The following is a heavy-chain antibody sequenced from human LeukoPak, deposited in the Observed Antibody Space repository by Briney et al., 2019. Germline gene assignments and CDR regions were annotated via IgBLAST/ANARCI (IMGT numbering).Heavy chain of an antibody. CDR1: GFTFSSYS. Sequence: GGSLRLSCAASGFTFSSYSMNWVRQAPGKGLEWVSSIGSSSSYIYYADSVKGRFTISRDNAKNSLYLQMNSLRAEDTAVYYCARDRAVRGVFDYWGQGTLVTVSS. J-gene: IGHJ4*02. CDR3: ARDRAVRGVFDY. D-gene: IGHD3-10*01. V-gene: IGHV3-21*01. CDR2: IGSSSSYI.